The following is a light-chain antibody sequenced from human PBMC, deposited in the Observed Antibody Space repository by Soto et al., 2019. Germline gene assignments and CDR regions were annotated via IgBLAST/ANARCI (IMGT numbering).Light chain of an antibody. CDR3: QQYGSSTYT. J-gene: IGKJ2*01. Sequence: EIVLTQSPATLSLSPGARATLSCRASQSVSSYLAWYQQKPGQAPRLLIYDASNRATGIPARFSGSGSGTDLTIIISSLEPEDFDMYYCQQYGSSTYTFGQGTKVDIK. V-gene: IGKV3-11*01. CDR2: DAS. CDR1: QSVSSY.